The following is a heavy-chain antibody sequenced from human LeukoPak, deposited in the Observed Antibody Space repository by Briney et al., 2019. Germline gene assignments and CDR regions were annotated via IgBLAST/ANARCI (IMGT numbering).Heavy chain of an antibody. CDR2: INHSGST. D-gene: IGHD2-15*01. CDR3: ARGIPHCSGGSCYSTFDY. J-gene: IGHJ4*02. Sequence: SETLSLTCAVYGGSFSGYYWSWIRQPPGKGLEWIGEINHSGSTNYTPSLKSRVTISVDTSKNQFSLKLSSVTAADTAVYCCARGIPHCSGGSCYSTFDYWGQGTLVTVSS. V-gene: IGHV4-34*01. CDR1: GGSFSGYY.